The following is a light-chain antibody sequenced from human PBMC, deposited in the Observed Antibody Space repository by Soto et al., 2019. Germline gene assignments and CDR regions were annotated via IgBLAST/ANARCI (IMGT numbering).Light chain of an antibody. Sequence: QSALTQPASVSGSPGQSITISCTGTSSDVGSYNLVSWYQPHPGKAPKLMIYEGSKRPSGVSNSFSGSKSGNTASLTISGLQAEDEADYYCCSYAGSSTFSYVFGTGTKVTVL. V-gene: IGLV2-23*03. CDR3: CSYAGSSTFSYV. CDR1: SSDVGSYNL. CDR2: EGS. J-gene: IGLJ1*01.